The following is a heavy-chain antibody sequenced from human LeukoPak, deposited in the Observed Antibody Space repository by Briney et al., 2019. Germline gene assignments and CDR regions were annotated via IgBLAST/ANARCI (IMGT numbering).Heavy chain of an antibody. D-gene: IGHD2-2*01. CDR1: GYTFTGYY. J-gene: IGHJ6*04. CDR2: INPNSGGT. CDR3: ARTYCSNTSCHVGLDV. V-gene: IGHV1-2*02. Sequence: ASVKVSCKASGYTFTGYYMHWVRQAPGQGLEWMGWINPNSGGTNYAQKFQGRVTMTRDTSISTAYMELSRLRSDDTAVYYCARTYCSNTSCHVGLDVWGKGTTVTVSS.